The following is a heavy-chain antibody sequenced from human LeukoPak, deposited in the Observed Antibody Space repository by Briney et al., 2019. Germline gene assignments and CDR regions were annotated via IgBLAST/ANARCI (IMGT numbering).Heavy chain of an antibody. J-gene: IGHJ3*01. CDR2: IWFDGSHE. D-gene: IGHD3-10*01. CDR3: AKEVAFGAGAYDV. V-gene: IGHV3-33*06. Sequence: PGGSLRLSCAASGFAFNSYVIHWVRQAPGKGLEWVAIIWFDGSHEDYVDSVRGRFTISRDNYRNTMYLQMNSLRVEDTALYFCAKEVAFGAGAYDVWGQGTRVTVSS. CDR1: GFAFNSYV.